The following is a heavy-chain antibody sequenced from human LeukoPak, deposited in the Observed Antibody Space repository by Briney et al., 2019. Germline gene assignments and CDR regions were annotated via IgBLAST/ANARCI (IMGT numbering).Heavy chain of an antibody. CDR1: GFTFTSHD. CDR3: ARDYGGSSGWFDP. Sequence: GASVKVSCKASGFTFTSHDFNWVRQATGQGLEWMGWMNPNSGNTGYAQKFQGRVTFTRDTSISTAYMELRSLTSEDTAVYYCARDYGGSSGWFDPWGQGTLVTVSS. CDR2: MNPNSGNT. V-gene: IGHV1-8*01. J-gene: IGHJ5*02. D-gene: IGHD4-23*01.